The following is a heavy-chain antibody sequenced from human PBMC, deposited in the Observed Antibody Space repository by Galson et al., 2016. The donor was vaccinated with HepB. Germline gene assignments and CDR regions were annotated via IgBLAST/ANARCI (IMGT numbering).Heavy chain of an antibody. V-gene: IGHV3-64*02. Sequence: SLRLSCAASGFTFSSYAMHWVRQAPGKGLEYVSGINSNGGSTNYADSVKGRFTISRDNSKSTLYLQMGSLRAEDMAVYYCARGGGFGGMDVWGQGTTVTVSS. CDR3: ARGGGFGGMDV. J-gene: IGHJ6*02. D-gene: IGHD3-10*01. CDR1: GFTFSSYA. CDR2: INSNGGST.